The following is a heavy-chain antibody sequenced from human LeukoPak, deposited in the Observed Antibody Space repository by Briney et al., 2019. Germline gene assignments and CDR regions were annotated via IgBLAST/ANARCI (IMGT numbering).Heavy chain of an antibody. CDR1: GGSISSYY. V-gene: IGHV4-59*01. Sequence: SETLSLTCTVSGGSISSYYWNWIRQPPGKGLEWIGYISYSGNTDYNPSLKSRITISLDTSKSQFSLRLNSVTAADTAVFYCAGGPITMIVSGDYPFDIWGQGTMVTVSS. J-gene: IGHJ3*02. CDR3: AGGPITMIVSGDYPFDI. D-gene: IGHD3-22*01. CDR2: ISYSGNT.